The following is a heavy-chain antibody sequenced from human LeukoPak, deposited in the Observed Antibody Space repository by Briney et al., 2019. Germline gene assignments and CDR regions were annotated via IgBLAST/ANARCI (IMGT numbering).Heavy chain of an antibody. J-gene: IGHJ4*02. D-gene: IGHD3-22*01. V-gene: IGHV1-69*05. CDR2: IIPIFGTA. CDR3: ARVVPLAAGYDRAGYYFDY. Sequence: SVKVSCKASGGTFSSYATSWVRQAPGQGLEWMGGIIPIFGTANYAQKFQGRVTITTDESTSTAYMELSSLRSEDTAVYYCARVVPLAAGYDRAGYYFDYWGQGTLVTVSS. CDR1: GGTFSSYA.